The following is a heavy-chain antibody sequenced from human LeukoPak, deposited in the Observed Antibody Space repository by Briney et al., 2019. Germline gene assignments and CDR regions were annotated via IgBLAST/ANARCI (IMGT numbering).Heavy chain of an antibody. CDR1: GYTFTSYG. V-gene: IGHV1-18*01. CDR3: ARDPRYCSSTSCSSYYYYMDV. CDR2: ISAYNGNT. J-gene: IGHJ6*03. Sequence: GASVNVSCKASGYTFTSYGISWVRQAPGQGLEWMGGISAYNGNTNYAQKLQGRVTMTTDTSTSTAYMELSSLRSEDTAVYYCARDPRYCSSTSCSSYYYYMDVWGKGTTVTVSS. D-gene: IGHD2-2*01.